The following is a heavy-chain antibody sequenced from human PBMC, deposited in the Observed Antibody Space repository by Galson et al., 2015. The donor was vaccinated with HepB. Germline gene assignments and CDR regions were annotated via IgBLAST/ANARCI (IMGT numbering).Heavy chain of an antibody. Sequence: SLRLSCAASGFTFNSYTLHWVRQAPGKGLEWVALFSYAGSNKYYADSVKGRFTISRDISKNTLYLHMNSLRADDTALYYCARDHSLGIAMDYWGQGTLVTVSS. J-gene: IGHJ4*02. D-gene: IGHD2-21*01. CDR1: GFTFNSYT. V-gene: IGHV3-30-3*01. CDR3: ARDHSLGIAMDY. CDR2: FSYAGSNK.